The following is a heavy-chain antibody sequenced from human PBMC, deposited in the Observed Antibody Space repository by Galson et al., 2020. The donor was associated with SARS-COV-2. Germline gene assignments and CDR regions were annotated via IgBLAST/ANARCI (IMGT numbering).Heavy chain of an antibody. D-gene: IGHD4-17*01. CDR3: ARHTYGDYRNFDY. Sequence: SQTLSLTCSVSGGSISSSADYWGWIRQPPGKGLEWVGSIYYSGITYYNPSLKSRVTISVDTSKNQFSLKLSSVTAADTAVYYCARHTYGDYRNFDYWGQGTLVTVSS. J-gene: IGHJ4*02. CDR2: IYYSGIT. CDR1: GGSISSSADY. V-gene: IGHV4-39*01.